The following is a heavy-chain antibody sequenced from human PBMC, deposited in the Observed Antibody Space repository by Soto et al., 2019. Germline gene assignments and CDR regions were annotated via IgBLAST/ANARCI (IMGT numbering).Heavy chain of an antibody. D-gene: IGHD6-19*01. Sequence: PSDTLXLTCTVSGGSISSFCYYWSWIRQHPGKGLEWIGYIYYSGSTYYNPSLKSRVTISVDTSKNQFSLKLSSVTAADTAVYYCARAGGLGAVAVDYWGQGTLVTVSS. CDR1: GGSISSFCYY. V-gene: IGHV4-31*03. CDR3: ARAGGLGAVAVDY. J-gene: IGHJ4*02. CDR2: IYYSGST.